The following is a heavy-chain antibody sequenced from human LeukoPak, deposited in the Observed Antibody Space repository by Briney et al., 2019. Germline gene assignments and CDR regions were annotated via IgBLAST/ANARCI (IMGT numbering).Heavy chain of an antibody. Sequence: GGSLRLSCAASGFTFSSYTIHWVRQAPGKGLEWVTIISYDGSNKYYADSVKGRFTISRDNSKDTLYLQMNSLRAEDTAVYYCARGGQGYDLNWFDPWGQGTLVTVSS. D-gene: IGHD3-3*01. CDR2: ISYDGSNK. CDR1: GFTFSSYT. CDR3: ARGGQGYDLNWFDP. V-gene: IGHV3-30-3*01. J-gene: IGHJ5*02.